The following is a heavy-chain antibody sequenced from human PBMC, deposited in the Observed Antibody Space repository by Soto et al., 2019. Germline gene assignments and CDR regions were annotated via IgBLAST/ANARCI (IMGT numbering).Heavy chain of an antibody. Sequence: KTGGSLRLSCEASGFTFSNYGMNWVRQAPGKGLEWVSSVSRTGNYIYYADSVKGRFTISRDNAKNSLYLQMNDLRAEDTAVYYCASGVFGVVSQVVGGYWGQGTLVSVSS. CDR1: GFTFSNYG. CDR3: ASGVFGVVSQVVGGY. D-gene: IGHD3-3*01. J-gene: IGHJ4*02. CDR2: VSRTGNYI. V-gene: IGHV3-21*01.